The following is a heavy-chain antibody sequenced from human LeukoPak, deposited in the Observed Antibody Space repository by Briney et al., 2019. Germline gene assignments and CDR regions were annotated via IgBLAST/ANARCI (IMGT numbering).Heavy chain of an antibody. V-gene: IGHV4-59*01. J-gene: IGHJ5*02. CDR2: SGNT. CDR3: ARDTNWFDP. D-gene: IGHD1-1*01. Sequence: SETLFLTCTVSGASINNYYWTWIRQPPGKGLEWIGYSGNTNYNPSLKGRVTISIDTSKNQFSLKLTSVTAADTAIYYCARDTNWFDPWGLGTLVTVSS. CDR1: GASINNYY.